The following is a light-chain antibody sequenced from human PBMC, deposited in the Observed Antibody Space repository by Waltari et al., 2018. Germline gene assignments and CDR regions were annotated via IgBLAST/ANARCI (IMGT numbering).Light chain of an antibody. CDR2: VVS. Sequence: QSALTQPRSVSGYPGQPVPISCTGTSSDVGGYHSVSRYPQHPGKAPNLIIYVVSKRPSGVPDRFAGSKSGNTATLTISRLQAEDEADYYCCSYAGSYLRVVFGGGTKLTVL. CDR1: SSDVGGYHS. CDR3: CSYAGSYLRVV. V-gene: IGLV2-11*01. J-gene: IGLJ2*01.